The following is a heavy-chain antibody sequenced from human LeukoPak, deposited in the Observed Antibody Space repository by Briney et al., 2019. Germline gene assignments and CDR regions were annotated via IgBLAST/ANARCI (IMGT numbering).Heavy chain of an antibody. V-gene: IGHV4-59*05. CDR1: GGSISIYY. CDR2: IYYSGST. J-gene: IGHJ4*02. CDR3: AIRIVVVPAAIEVDY. D-gene: IGHD2-2*01. Sequence: SETLSLTCTVSGGSISIYYWSWIRQPAGKGLEWIGRIYYSGSTYYNPSLKSRVTISVDTSKNQFSLKLSSVTAADTAVYYCAIRIVVVPAAIEVDYWGQGTLVTVSS.